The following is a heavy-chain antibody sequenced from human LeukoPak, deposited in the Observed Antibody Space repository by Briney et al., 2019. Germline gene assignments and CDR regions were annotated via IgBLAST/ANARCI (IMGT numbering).Heavy chain of an antibody. CDR2: ISAYNGYT. Sequence: ASVKVSCKASGYTFTSYGISWVRQAPGQGLEWMGWISAYNGYTNYAQKLQGRVTMTTDTSTSTAYMELRSLRSDDTAVYYCARRVVGTYYFDYWGQGTLVTVSS. D-gene: IGHD1-26*01. J-gene: IGHJ4*02. CDR3: ARRVVGTYYFDY. V-gene: IGHV1-18*01. CDR1: GYTFTSYG.